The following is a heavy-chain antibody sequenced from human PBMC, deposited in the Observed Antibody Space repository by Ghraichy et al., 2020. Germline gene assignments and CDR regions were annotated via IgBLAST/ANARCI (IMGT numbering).Heavy chain of an antibody. CDR3: ARYSGSYYGKVDY. V-gene: IGHV4-39*01. CDR1: GGSISSSSYY. D-gene: IGHD1-26*01. J-gene: IGHJ4*02. CDR2: IYYSGST. Sequence: SETLSLTCTVSGGSISSSSYYWGWIRQPPGKGLEWIGSIYYSGSTYYNPSLKSRVTISVDTSKNQFSLKLNSVTAADTAVYYCARYSGSYYGKVDYWGQGTLVTVSS.